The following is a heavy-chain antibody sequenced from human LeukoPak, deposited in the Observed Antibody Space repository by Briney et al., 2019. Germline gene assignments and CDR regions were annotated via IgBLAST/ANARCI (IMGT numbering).Heavy chain of an antibody. V-gene: IGHV3-7*01. CDR2: IKQDGSEK. D-gene: IGHD5-12*01. CDR3: TKSRISFSGQADH. Sequence: GGSLRLSCAASGFTFSSYWMSWVRQAPGKGLEWVANIKQDGSEKYYVDSVKGRFTISRDNAKNSLYLQMNSLRAEDTAVYYCTKSRISFSGQADHWGQGTLVTVSS. J-gene: IGHJ4*02. CDR1: GFTFSSYW.